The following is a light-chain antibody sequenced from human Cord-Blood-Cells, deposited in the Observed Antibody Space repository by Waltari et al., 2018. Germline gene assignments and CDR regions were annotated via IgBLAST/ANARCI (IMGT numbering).Light chain of an antibody. V-gene: IGLV2-14*01. CDR3: SSYASSSTRV. CDR1: SSDVGGYNT. Sequence: QSALTQPASASGSPGQSITLSCTGTSSDVGGYNTVSWYQQHPGKAPKLMIYEVSNRPSGVSNRFSGSKSGNTASLTISGLQAEDEADYYCSSYASSSTRVFGGGTKLTVL. J-gene: IGLJ2*01. CDR2: EVS.